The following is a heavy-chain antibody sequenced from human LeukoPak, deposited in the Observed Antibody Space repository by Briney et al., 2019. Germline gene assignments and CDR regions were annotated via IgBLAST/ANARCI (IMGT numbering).Heavy chain of an antibody. CDR3: ARQGYSGHSQGAADY. D-gene: IGHD4-23*01. Sequence: ASVKVSCKASGYTFTSYAMHWVRQAPGQGLEWMGWISVYNGNTNYAQKFQGRATMTTDTSTSTAHMELRSLRSDDTAVYYCARQGYSGHSQGAADYWGQGTLVTVSS. V-gene: IGHV1-18*01. CDR1: GYTFTSYA. CDR2: ISVYNGNT. J-gene: IGHJ4*02.